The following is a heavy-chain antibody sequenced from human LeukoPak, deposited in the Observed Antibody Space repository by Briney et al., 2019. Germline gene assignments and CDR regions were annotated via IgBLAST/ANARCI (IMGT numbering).Heavy chain of an antibody. Sequence: ASVKVSCKASGYTFTSYDINWVRQATGQGLEWMGWMNPNSGNTGYAQKFQGRVTMTRNTSISTAYMELSSMRSEDTAVYYCARGRGSYRPIAYWGQGTLVTVSS. D-gene: IGHD3-16*02. CDR2: MNPNSGNT. V-gene: IGHV1-8*01. J-gene: IGHJ4*02. CDR3: ARGRGSYRPIAY. CDR1: GYTFTSYD.